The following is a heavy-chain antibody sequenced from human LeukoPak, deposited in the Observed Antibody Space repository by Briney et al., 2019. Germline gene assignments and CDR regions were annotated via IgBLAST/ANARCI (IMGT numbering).Heavy chain of an antibody. CDR3: ARGYTYASYYFDY. J-gene: IGHJ4*02. CDR2: IYYSGT. CDR1: GGSISSYY. V-gene: IGHV4-59*01. D-gene: IGHD5-18*01. Sequence: SETLSLTCTVSGGSISSYYWSWIRQPPGKGLEWIGYIYYSGTNYNPSLKGRVTISLDTSKNQFSLKLSSVTAADTAVYYCARGYTYASYYFDYWGQGTLVTVSS.